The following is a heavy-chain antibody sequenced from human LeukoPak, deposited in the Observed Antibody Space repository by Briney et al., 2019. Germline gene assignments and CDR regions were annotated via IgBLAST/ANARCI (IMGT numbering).Heavy chain of an antibody. CDR2: ISYDGSNK. V-gene: IGHV3-30*04. Sequence: GGSLRLSCAASGFTFSSYAMHWVRQAPGKGLDWVAVISYDGSNKYYADSVKGRFTISRDNSKNTLYLQMNSLRAEDTAVYYCARAYCSGDTCYSATDWGQGTVVTVSS. J-gene: IGHJ4*02. D-gene: IGHD2-15*01. CDR3: ARAYCSGDTCYSATD. CDR1: GFTFSSYA.